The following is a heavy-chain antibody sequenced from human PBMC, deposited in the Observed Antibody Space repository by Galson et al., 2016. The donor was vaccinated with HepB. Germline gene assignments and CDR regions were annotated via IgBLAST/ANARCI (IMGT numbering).Heavy chain of an antibody. Sequence: SLRLSCAVSGFILTNYWMTWVRQAPGKGLEWVGRIRSKANNYATAYAASVKGRFTISRDDSKNTAYLQLNSLKTEDTAVYYCTRRKGKMYYFDYWGQGTLVTVSS. J-gene: IGHJ4*02. CDR2: IRSKANNYAT. CDR1: GFILTNYW. D-gene: IGHD3-16*01. CDR3: TRRKGKMYYFDY. V-gene: IGHV3-73*01.